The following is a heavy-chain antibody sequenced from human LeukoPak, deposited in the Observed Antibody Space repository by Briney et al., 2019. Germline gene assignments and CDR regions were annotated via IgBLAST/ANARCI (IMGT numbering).Heavy chain of an antibody. J-gene: IGHJ4*02. CDR1: GFTFSSYW. V-gene: IGHV3-74*01. CDR2: INSDGSST. D-gene: IGHD5-24*01. CDR3: ASVEMATIGDDY. Sequence: GGSLRLACAASGFTFSSYWMHWVRQAPGKGLVWVSRINSDGSSTSYADSVKGRFTISRDNAKNTLYLQMNSLRAEDTAVYYCASVEMATIGDDYWGQGTLVTVSS.